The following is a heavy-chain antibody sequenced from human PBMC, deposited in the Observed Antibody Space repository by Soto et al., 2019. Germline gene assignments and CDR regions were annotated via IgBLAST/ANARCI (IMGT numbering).Heavy chain of an antibody. V-gene: IGHV4-34*01. CDR3: VRGGPHPLNIVATIPKTSKYNWFDP. Sequence: QVQLQQWGAGLLKPSETLSLTCAVYGGSFSGYYWSWIRQPPGKGLEWIGEINHSGSTNYNPSLKSRVTISVDTSKNQFSLKLSSVTAADTAVYYCVRGGPHPLNIVATIPKTSKYNWFDPWGQGTLVTVSS. D-gene: IGHD5-12*01. J-gene: IGHJ5*02. CDR1: GGSFSGYY. CDR2: INHSGST.